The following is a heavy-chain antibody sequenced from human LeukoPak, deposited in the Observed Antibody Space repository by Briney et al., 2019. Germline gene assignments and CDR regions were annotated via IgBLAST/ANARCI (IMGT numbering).Heavy chain of an antibody. V-gene: IGHV1-18*01. D-gene: IGHD2-15*01. CDR3: ARDWYCSGGSCYDCFDP. CDR1: GYSVGSYG. Sequence: ASLKVSCKASGYSVGSYGISWVRQAPGQGLEWMGWISGYNDNPKYAQKFQGRVTMTTDTSTSTAYMDLRSLRTDDTAVYYCARDWYCSGGSCYDCFDPWGQGTLVTVSS. J-gene: IGHJ5*02. CDR2: ISGYNDNP.